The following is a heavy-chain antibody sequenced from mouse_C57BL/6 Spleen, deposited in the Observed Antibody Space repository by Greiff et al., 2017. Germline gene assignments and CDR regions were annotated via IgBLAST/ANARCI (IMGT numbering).Heavy chain of an antibody. CDR1: GYTFTSYW. D-gene: IGHD3-2*02. Sequence: QVHVKQPGAELVRPGSSVKLSCKASGYTFTSYWMHWVQQRPIQGLEWIGNIDPSDSETHYNQKFKDKATLTVDKSSSTAYMQLSSLTSEDSAVYNCARGGPAQESWFAYWGQGTLVTVSA. J-gene: IGHJ3*01. CDR3: ARGGPAQESWFAY. V-gene: IGHV1-52*01. CDR2: IDPSDSET.